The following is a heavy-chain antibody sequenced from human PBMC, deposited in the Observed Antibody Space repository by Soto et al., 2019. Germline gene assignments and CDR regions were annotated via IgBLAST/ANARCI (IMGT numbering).Heavy chain of an antibody. V-gene: IGHV3-30*18. CDR1: GFTFSSYG. D-gene: IGHD1-26*01. CDR2: ISYDGSNK. J-gene: IGHJ6*02. Sequence: QVQLVESGGGVVQPGRSLRLSCAASGFTFSSYGMHWVRQAPGKGLEWVAVISYDGSNKYYADSVKGRFTISRDNSKNTLYLQMNSLRAEDTAVYYCAKDGLCGSYFEDYYYGMDVWGQGTTVTVSS. CDR3: AKDGLCGSYFEDYYYGMDV.